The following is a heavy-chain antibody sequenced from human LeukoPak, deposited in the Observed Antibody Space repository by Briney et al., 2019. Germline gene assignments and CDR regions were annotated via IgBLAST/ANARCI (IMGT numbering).Heavy chain of an antibody. D-gene: IGHD3-10*01. V-gene: IGHV1-69*05. CDR1: GGTFSSYA. CDR3: ARDKERLGELLGFDP. Sequence: SVKVSCKASGGTFSSYAISWVRQAPGQGLEWMGGIIPIFGTANYAQKFQGRVTMTRDMSTSTVYMELSSLRSEDTAVYYCARDKERLGELLGFDPWGQGTLVTVSS. CDR2: IIPIFGTA. J-gene: IGHJ5*02.